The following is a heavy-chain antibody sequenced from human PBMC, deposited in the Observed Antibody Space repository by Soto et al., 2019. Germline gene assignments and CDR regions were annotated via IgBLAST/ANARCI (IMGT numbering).Heavy chain of an antibody. V-gene: IGHV1-8*01. CDR1: GYSFTSID. J-gene: IGHJ4*02. Sequence: QVQLVQSGAAVREPGASVKGSCTASGYSFTSIDINWVRQTTGQGLEWMGWMQPSSGRTGYAQKFQGRVTMTRDTSINTAYMELSILTSDDTAFYCCARGVTAGVDYWGQGTLVTVSS. CDR2: MQPSSGRT. D-gene: IGHD1-26*01. CDR3: ARGVTAGVDY.